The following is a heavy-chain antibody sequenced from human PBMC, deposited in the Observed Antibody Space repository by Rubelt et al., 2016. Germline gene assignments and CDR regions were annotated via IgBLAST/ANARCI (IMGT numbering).Heavy chain of an antibody. D-gene: IGHD6-19*01. CDR2: INHSGST. CDR1: GGSFSGYY. J-gene: IGHJ2*01. Sequence: QVQLQQWGAGLLKPSETLSLTCAVYGGSFSGYYWSWIRQPPGKGLEWIGEINHSGSTNYNPSLKGEVTISVEASRIRVSLKLSPGTDADTAVYYGAGGRIAVAGPSGRLYFDLWGRGTLVTVSS. V-gene: IGHV4-34*01. CDR3: AGGRIAVAGPSGRLYFDL.